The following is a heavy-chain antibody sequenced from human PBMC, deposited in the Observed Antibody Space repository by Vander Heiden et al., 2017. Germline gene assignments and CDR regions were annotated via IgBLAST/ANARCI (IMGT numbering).Heavy chain of an antibody. D-gene: IGHD1-20*01. J-gene: IGHJ6*02. CDR3: AKYINCGFYYGLDV. CDR2: ILPHHSDA. CDR1: GHCFTSNW. V-gene: IGHV5-51*01. Sequence: EMLLVQAGVSVNKPWNSLKIPCKGSGHCFTSNWIGGVRQMPGKGLEWVGVILPHHSDARYSPSFQGQVTRSVDKSSSTAYLQWSNLRASDTAIYYCAKYINCGFYYGLDVWGQGTTVTVSS.